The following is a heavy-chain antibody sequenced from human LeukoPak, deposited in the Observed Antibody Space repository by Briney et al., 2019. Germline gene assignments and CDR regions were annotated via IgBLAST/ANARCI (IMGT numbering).Heavy chain of an antibody. J-gene: IGHJ4*02. V-gene: IGHV3-7*03. Sequence: GGSLRLSCAGYRFTFSGYWVSWVGQAQGKGLEWVANIKEDGSEKNYVDSVKGRFTISRDNAKNSLYLQMNSLRAEDTAVYYCARGANWYVSHWGQGTLVTVSS. D-gene: IGHD1-1*01. CDR3: ARGANWYVSH. CDR1: RFTFSGYW. CDR2: IKEDGSEK.